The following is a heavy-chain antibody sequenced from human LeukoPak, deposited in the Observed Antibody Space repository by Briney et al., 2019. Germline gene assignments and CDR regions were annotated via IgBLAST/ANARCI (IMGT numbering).Heavy chain of an antibody. CDR3: ARGLGYSYAEGDAFDI. Sequence: PSETLSLTCAVYGGSFSGYYWSWIRQPLGKGLEWIGEINHSGSTNYNPSLKSRVTISVDTSKNQFSLKLSSVTAADTAVYYCARGLGYSYAEGDAFDIWGQGTMATVSS. J-gene: IGHJ3*02. CDR1: GGSFSGYY. D-gene: IGHD5-18*01. CDR2: INHSGST. V-gene: IGHV4-34*01.